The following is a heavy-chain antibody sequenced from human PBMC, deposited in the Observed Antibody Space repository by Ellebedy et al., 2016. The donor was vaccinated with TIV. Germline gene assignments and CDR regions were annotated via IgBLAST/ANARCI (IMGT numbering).Heavy chain of an antibody. V-gene: IGHV3-33*06. Sequence: GESLKISCAASGFTFSSYGMHWVRQAPGKGLEWVAVIWYDGSNKYFADSVKGRFTISRDNSKNTLYLQMNSLRVEDTAVYYCAKDDYGGNSGVDYWGQGTLVTVSS. D-gene: IGHD4-23*01. CDR1: GFTFSSYG. CDR2: IWYDGSNK. J-gene: IGHJ4*02. CDR3: AKDDYGGNSGVDY.